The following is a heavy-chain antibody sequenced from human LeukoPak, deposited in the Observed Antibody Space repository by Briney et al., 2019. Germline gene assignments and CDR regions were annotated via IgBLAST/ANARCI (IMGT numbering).Heavy chain of an antibody. CDR2: IYYSGST. V-gene: IGHV4-59*08. CDR3: ARHSQPDTATVEPWYYFDY. D-gene: IGHD5-18*01. J-gene: IGHJ4*02. Sequence: SETLSLTCTVSGGSISSYYWSWIRQPPGKGLEWIGYIYYSGSTNYNPSLKSRVTISVDTSKNQFSLKLSSVTAADTAVYYCARHSQPDTATVEPWYYFDYWGQGTLVTVSS. CDR1: GGSISSYY.